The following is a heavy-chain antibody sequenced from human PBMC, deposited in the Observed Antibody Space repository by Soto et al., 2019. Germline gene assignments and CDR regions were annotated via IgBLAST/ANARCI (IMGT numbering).Heavy chain of an antibody. CDR2: IWYDGSNK. J-gene: IGHJ4*02. CDR3: ARGDPYYFDY. Sequence: QVQLVESGGGVVQPGRSLRLSCAASGFTFSSYGMHWVRQAPGKGLEWVAVIWYDGSNKYYADSVKGRFTISRDNSKNTLYLQMNSLRDEDTAVYYCARGDPYYFDYWGQGTLVTVSS. CDR1: GFTFSSYG. V-gene: IGHV3-33*01.